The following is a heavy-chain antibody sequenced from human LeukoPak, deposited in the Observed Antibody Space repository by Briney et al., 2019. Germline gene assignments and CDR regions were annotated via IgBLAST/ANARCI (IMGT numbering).Heavy chain of an antibody. CDR2: INSDGRST. Sequence: GGSLRLSCVASGFTFTNYGMMWVRQAPGKGLVWVSYINSDGRSTTYADSVKGRFTISRDNAKNTLYLQMSSLRAENTAMYYCARNSNGMSNWGQGTLVIVSS. J-gene: IGHJ4*02. V-gene: IGHV3-74*01. CDR1: GFTFTNYG. D-gene: IGHD2-8*01. CDR3: ARNSNGMSN.